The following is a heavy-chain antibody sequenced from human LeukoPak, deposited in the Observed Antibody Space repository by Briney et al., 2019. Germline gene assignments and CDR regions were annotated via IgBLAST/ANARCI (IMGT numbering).Heavy chain of an antibody. CDR3: ARDVAAAAVYYFDY. D-gene: IGHD6-13*01. V-gene: IGHV3-30-3*01. CDR1: GFTFSSYA. Sequence: GGSLRLSCAASGFTFSSYAMHWVRQAPGKGLEWVAVISYDGSNKYYADSVKGRFTTSRDNSKSTLYLQMDSLRTDDTAIYYCARDVAAAAVYYFDYWGQGTLVTVSS. J-gene: IGHJ4*02. CDR2: ISYDGSNK.